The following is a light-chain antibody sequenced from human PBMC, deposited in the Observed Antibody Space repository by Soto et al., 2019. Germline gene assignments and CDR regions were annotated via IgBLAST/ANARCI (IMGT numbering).Light chain of an antibody. CDR2: EVS. Sequence: QSVLTQPPSASGSPGQSVTISCTGTSFDVGGYNYVSWYQQHPGNAPQVLMYEVSKRPSGVPYRFSGSKSGNTASLTVSGLQAEDEVDYYCSAYAGSPYLYVFGSGTKVTVL. J-gene: IGLJ1*01. V-gene: IGLV2-8*01. CDR1: SFDVGGYNY. CDR3: SAYAGSPYLYV.